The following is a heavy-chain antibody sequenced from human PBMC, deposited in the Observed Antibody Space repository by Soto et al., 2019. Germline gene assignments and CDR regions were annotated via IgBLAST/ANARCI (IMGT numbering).Heavy chain of an antibody. CDR3: ARALLVRVRNSFDI. CDR2: IYYSGST. Sequence: SETLSLTCTVSGGSVSSGRYYWTWIRQPPGKGQEWIGYIYYSGSTYYNPSLKSRVTISVDTSKNQFSLKLSSVTAADSVVYYCARALLVRVRNSFDIWGQGTMVTVSS. CDR1: GGSVSSGRYY. V-gene: IGHV4-61*01. J-gene: IGHJ3*02.